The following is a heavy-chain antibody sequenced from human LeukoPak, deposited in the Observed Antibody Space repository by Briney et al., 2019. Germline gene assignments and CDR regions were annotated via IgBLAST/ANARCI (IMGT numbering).Heavy chain of an antibody. CDR3: ARDPNYYDSSGYDY. D-gene: IGHD3-22*01. CDR1: GGSTSSGSYY. V-gene: IGHV4-61*02. Sequence: SETLSLTCTVSGGSTSSGSYYWSWIRQPAGKGLEWIGRIYTSGSTNYNPSLKSRVTISVDTSKNQFSLKLSSVTAADTAVYYCARDPNYYDSSGYDYWGQGTLVTVSS. J-gene: IGHJ4*02. CDR2: IYTSGST.